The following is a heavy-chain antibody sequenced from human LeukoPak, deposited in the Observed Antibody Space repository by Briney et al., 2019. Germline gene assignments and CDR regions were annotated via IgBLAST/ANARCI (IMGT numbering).Heavy chain of an antibody. CDR2: IYSGGST. CDR3: AKDVGYSYNSEIDY. V-gene: IGHV3-53*05. D-gene: IGHD5-18*01. CDR1: GFTVSSNY. J-gene: IGHJ4*02. Sequence: PGGSLRLSCAASGFTVSSNYMSWVRQAPGKGLEWVSVIYSGGSTYYADSVKGRFTISRDNSKNTLYLQMNSLRAEDTALYYCAKDVGYSYNSEIDYWGQGTLVTVSS.